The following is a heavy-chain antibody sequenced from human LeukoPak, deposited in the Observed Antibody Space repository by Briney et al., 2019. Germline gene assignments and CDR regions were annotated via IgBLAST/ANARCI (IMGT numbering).Heavy chain of an antibody. CDR2: ISGSGGST. CDR3: AKDVSSSGEFDY. CDR1: GFTLSSYA. V-gene: IGHV3-23*01. Sequence: GGSLRLSCAASGFTLSSYAMSWVRQAPEKGLEWVSAISGSGGSTYYADSVKGRFTISRDNSKNTLYLQLNSLRAEDTAVYYCAKDVSSSGEFDYWGQGTLVTVSS. D-gene: IGHD6-6*01. J-gene: IGHJ4*02.